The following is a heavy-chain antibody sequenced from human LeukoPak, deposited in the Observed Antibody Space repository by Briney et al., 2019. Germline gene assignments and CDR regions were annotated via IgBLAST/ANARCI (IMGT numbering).Heavy chain of an antibody. V-gene: IGHV3-23*01. CDR3: ARDRIITMVRGVMDY. Sequence: GGSLRLSCAVSGITLSNYGMSWVRQAPGKGLEWVAGISDSGGRTNYADSVKGRFTISRDNSKNTVDLQMNSLRAEDTAVYYCARDRIITMVRGVMDYWGQGTLVTVSS. CDR2: ISDSGGRT. D-gene: IGHD3-10*01. CDR1: GITLSNYG. J-gene: IGHJ4*02.